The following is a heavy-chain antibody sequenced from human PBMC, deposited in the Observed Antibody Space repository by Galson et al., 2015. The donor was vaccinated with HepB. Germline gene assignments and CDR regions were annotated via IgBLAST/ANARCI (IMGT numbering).Heavy chain of an antibody. CDR1: GDSVSSNSAA. D-gene: IGHD3-22*01. V-gene: IGHV6-1*01. CDR3: ARDPVYYDSSGYYQVAFDI. CDR2: TYYRSKWYN. Sequence: CAISGDSVSSNSAAWNWIRQSPSRGLEWLGRTYYRSKWYNDYAVSVKSRITINPDTSKNQFSLQLNSVTPEDTAVYYCARDPVYYDSSGYYQVAFDIWGQGTMVTVSS. J-gene: IGHJ3*02.